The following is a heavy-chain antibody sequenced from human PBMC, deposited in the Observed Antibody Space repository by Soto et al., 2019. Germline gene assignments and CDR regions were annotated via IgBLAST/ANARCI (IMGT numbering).Heavy chain of an antibody. CDR1: GGSISSYY. CDR3: ARQGSLSYYYYMDV. CDR2: IYYSGST. D-gene: IGHD3-16*02. Sequence: SETLSLTCTVSGGSISSYYWSWIRKPPGKGLEWIGYIYYSGSTNYNASLKSRVTISVDTSKNQFSLKLSSVTAADTAVYYCARQGSLSYYYYMDVWGKGTTVTVSS. J-gene: IGHJ6*03. V-gene: IGHV4-59*08.